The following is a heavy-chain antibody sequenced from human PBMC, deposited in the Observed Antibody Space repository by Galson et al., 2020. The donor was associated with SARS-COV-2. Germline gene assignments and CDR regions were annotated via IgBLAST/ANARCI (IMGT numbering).Heavy chain of an antibody. D-gene: IGHD6-13*01. CDR3: ERRNTNSWRFDY. J-gene: IGHJ4*02. CDR1: GYTFTDYN. CDR2: INPNSGGT. Sequence: ASVKVSCKASGYTFTDYNIHWVRQVPGKGLEWMGWINPNSGGTNSTQMCQGRVTMTSDTSITTAYMELSRLTSDDVAVYYCERRNTNSWRFDYWGQGSLVTVSS. V-gene: IGHV1-2*02.